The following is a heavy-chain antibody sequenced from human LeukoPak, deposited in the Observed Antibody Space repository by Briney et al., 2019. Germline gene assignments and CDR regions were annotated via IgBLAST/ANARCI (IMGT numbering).Heavy chain of an antibody. D-gene: IGHD3-10*01. CDR2: IYYSGST. J-gene: IGHJ5*02. Sequence: PSETLSLTCAVYGGSFSSYYWGWIRQPPGKGLEWIGSIYYSGSTYYNPSLKSRVTISVDTSKNQFSLKLSSVTAADTAVYYCARDLGDYYGSGMVEELGNWFDPWGQGTLVTVSS. CDR3: ARDLGDYYGSGMVEELGNWFDP. V-gene: IGHV4-39*07. CDR1: GGSFSSYY.